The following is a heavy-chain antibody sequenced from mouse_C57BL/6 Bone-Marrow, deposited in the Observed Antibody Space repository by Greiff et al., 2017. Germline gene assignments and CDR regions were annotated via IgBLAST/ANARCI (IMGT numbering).Heavy chain of an antibody. CDR3: ARGGWLLRNWFAY. D-gene: IGHD2-3*01. Sequence: QMQLKQPGAELVMPGASVKLSCKASGYTFTSYWMHWVKQRPGQGLEWIGEIDPSDSYTNYNQKFKGKSTLTVDKSSSTAYMQLSSLTSEDSAVYYCARGGWLLRNWFAYWGQGTLVTVSA. J-gene: IGHJ3*01. V-gene: IGHV1-69*01. CDR1: GYTFTSYW. CDR2: IDPSDSYT.